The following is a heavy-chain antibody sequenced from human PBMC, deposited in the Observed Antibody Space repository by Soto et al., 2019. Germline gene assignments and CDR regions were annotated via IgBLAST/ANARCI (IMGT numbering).Heavy chain of an antibody. CDR1: GFTSGRYW. CDR2: IKMDASVE. Sequence: EGSLRLSCSASGFTSGRYWRSWVRQAPGKGKARLATIKMDASVENNVDFVKGRFTRSRYNAKNSRYLQMDGLIAEDTAVYYCARDLGYGSGASVNHYLDYWGHGTLVTVSS. V-gene: IGHV3-7*01. CDR3: ARDLGYGSGASVNHYLDY. D-gene: IGHD3-10*01. J-gene: IGHJ4*01.